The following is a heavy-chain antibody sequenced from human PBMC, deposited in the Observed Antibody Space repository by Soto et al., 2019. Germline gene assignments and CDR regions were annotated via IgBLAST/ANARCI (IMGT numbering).Heavy chain of an antibody. J-gene: IGHJ5*01. CDR2: TYYRSRWYN. D-gene: IGHD6-13*01. CDR3: ARISYSSPPPYTHS. Sequence: SQALSLTCAISGDSVSSNSVAWNWIRQSPSRGLEWLGRTYYRSRWYNDYAVSVKSRMTINPDTSKNQFSLQLNSVTPEDTAVYYCARISYSSPPPYTHSRGPATLLTLSS. CDR1: GDSVSSNSVA. V-gene: IGHV6-1*01.